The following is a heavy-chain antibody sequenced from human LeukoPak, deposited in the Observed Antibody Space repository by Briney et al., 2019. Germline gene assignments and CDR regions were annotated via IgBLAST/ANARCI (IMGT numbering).Heavy chain of an antibody. CDR3: ARGPYSYGPSWFDY. J-gene: IGHJ4*02. CDR1: GGSFSGDY. CDR2: INHSGST. V-gene: IGHV4-34*01. D-gene: IGHD5-18*01. Sequence: SETLSLTCAVYGGSFSGDYWSWIRQPPGKGLEWVGEINHSGSTNYNPSLQSRVTISIATSKNQFSLKLSSVTAADTAVYYCARGPYSYGPSWFDYWGQGTLVTVSS.